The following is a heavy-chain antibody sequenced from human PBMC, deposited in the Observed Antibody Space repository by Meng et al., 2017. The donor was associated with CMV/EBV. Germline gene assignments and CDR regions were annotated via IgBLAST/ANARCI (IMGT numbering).Heavy chain of an antibody. J-gene: IGHJ3*02. CDR2: INPNSGGT. CDR3: APAYYYDSSGYFDAFDI. Sequence: ASVKVSCKASGYTFTGYYMHWVRQAPGQGLEWMGWINPNSGGTNYAQKFQGRVTMTRDTSISTAYMELSRLRSDDTAMYYFAPAYYYDSSGYFDAFDIWGQGTMVTVSS. V-gene: IGHV1-2*02. CDR1: GYTFTGYY. D-gene: IGHD3-22*01.